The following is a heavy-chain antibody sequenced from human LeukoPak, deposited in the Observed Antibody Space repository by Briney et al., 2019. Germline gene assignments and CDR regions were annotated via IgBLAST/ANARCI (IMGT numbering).Heavy chain of an antibody. CDR1: GFTFSSYG. V-gene: IGHV3-48*01. CDR2: ISTNSGAI. D-gene: IGHD1-26*01. Sequence: GGSLRLSRTASGFTFSSYGMHWVRQAPEKGLEWVSFISTNSGAIYYADSVKGRFTISRDNAKNSLYLQMNSLRAGDTAVYYCARDWSWSFDYWGQGALVTVSS. J-gene: IGHJ4*02. CDR3: ARDWSWSFDY.